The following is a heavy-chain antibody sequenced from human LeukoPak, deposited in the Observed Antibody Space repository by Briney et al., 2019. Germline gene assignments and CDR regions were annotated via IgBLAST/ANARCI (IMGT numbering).Heavy chain of an antibody. CDR1: GFTFDDYA. CDR2: ISWNSGSI. J-gene: IGHJ4*02. D-gene: IGHD3-22*01. CDR3: ARAGDSSGYNPFDS. Sequence: PGGSLRLSCAASGFTFDDYAMHWVRQAPGKGLEWVSGISWNSGSIGYADSVKGRFTISRDNAKNSLYLQMNSLRAEDTALYYCARAGDSSGYNPFDSWGQGILVTVSS. V-gene: IGHV3-9*01.